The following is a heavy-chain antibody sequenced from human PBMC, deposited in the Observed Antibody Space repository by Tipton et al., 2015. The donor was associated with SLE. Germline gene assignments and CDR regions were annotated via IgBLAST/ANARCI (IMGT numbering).Heavy chain of an antibody. J-gene: IGHJ6*02. D-gene: IGHD6-13*01. CDR3: ARDSSSWSFYGMDV. CDR2: IYTSGST. Sequence: TLSLTCTVSGGSISSGSYYWSWIRQPAGKGLEWIGHIYTSGSTNYNPSLKSRVTISVDTSKNQFSLKLSSVTAADTAVYYCARDSSSWSFYGMDVWGQGTTVTVSS. CDR1: GGSISSGSYY. V-gene: IGHV4-61*09.